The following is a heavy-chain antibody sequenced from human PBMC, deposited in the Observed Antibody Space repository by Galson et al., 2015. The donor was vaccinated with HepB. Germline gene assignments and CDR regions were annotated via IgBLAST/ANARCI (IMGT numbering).Heavy chain of an antibody. Sequence: SETLSLTCTVSGGSISSSSYYWGWIRQPPGKGLEWIGSIYYSGSTYYNPSLKSRVTISVDTSKNQFSLKLSSVTAADTAVYYCARRVYGSGKVYWGQGTLVTVSS. V-gene: IGHV4-39*01. CDR2: IYYSGST. J-gene: IGHJ4*02. D-gene: IGHD3-10*01. CDR3: ARRVYGSGKVY. CDR1: GGSISSSSYY.